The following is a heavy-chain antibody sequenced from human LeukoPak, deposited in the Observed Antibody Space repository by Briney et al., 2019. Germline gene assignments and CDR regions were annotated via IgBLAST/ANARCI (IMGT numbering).Heavy chain of an antibody. D-gene: IGHD5-18*01. CDR3: APLVVDTSLVLDGFDI. V-gene: IGHV3-23*01. CDR1: GFTLSSHG. Sequence: TGGSLRLSCEASGFTLSSHGIDWVRQAPGKGLEWVSGIVASGTRTHYADSVKGRFTISRDNSKKTVYLQMNSLRAEDTAVYYCAPLVVDTSLVLDGFDIWGQGAMVTVS. J-gene: IGHJ3*02. CDR2: IVASGTRT.